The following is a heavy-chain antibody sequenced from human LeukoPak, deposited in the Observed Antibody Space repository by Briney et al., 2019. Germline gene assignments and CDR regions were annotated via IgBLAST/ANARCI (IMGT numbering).Heavy chain of an antibody. D-gene: IGHD2-2*01. V-gene: IGHV4-38-2*02. CDR1: GYSISSGYY. CDR3: ARKDIVVVPAAIASDWFDP. Sequence: SETLSLTCTVSGYSISSGYYWGWIRQPPGKGLEWIGSIYHSGSTYYNPSLKSRVTISVDTSKNQFSLKLSSVTAADTAVYYCARKDIVVVPAAIASDWFDPWGQGTLVTVSP. J-gene: IGHJ5*02. CDR2: IYHSGST.